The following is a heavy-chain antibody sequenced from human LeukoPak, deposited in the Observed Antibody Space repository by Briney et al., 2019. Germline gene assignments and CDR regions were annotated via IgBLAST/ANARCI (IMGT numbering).Heavy chain of an antibody. CDR2: IIPILGIA. CDR1: GGTFSSYA. CDR3: ARGRDSGYSGYDAFDI. J-gene: IGHJ3*02. Sequence: GASVKVSCKASGGTFSSYAISWVRQAPGQGLEWMGRIIPILGIANYAQKFQGRVTITADKSTSTAYMELSSLRSEDTAVYYCARGRDSGYSGYDAFDIWGQGTMVTVSS. V-gene: IGHV1-69*04. D-gene: IGHD5-12*01.